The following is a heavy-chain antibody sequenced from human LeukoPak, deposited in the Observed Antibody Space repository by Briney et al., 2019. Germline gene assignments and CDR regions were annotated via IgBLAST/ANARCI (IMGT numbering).Heavy chain of an antibody. J-gene: IGHJ6*03. CDR2: IKQDGSEK. CDR1: GFTFSSYW. V-gene: IGHV3-7*01. CDR3: ARARPTYYMDV. Sequence: PGGSLRLSCAASGFTFSSYWMSWVRQAPGKGLEWVANIKQDGSEKYYVDSVKGRFTISRDNAKNSLYLQMNSLRAEDTAVFYCARARPTYYMDVWGKGTTVTVSS.